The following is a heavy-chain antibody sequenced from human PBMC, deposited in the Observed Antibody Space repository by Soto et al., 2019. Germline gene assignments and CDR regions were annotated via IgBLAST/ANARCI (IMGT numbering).Heavy chain of an antibody. J-gene: IGHJ4*02. Sequence: EVQLVESGGGLVQPGGSLRLSCAASGFTVSSNYMSWVRQAPGKGLEWVSVINSGGSTYYADSVKVRFTISKDNSKNTLYLQMNILRAEDTAVYYCARGGLDYWGQGTLVTLSS. D-gene: IGHD2-21*01. CDR1: GFTVSSNY. CDR3: ARGGLDY. V-gene: IGHV3-66*01. CDR2: INSGGST.